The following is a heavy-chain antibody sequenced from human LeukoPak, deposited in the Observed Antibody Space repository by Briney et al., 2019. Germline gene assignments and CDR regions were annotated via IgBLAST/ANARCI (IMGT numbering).Heavy chain of an antibody. V-gene: IGHV3-53*01. D-gene: IGHD4/OR15-4a*01. CDR1: GFTLSSNS. J-gene: IGHJ4*02. CDR2: IYSSVT. Sequence: PGGSLRLSCTHSGFTLSSNSMSWVRQAPGKGLEWGSFIYSSVTHYSNSVTGRFTISRDNSRNTLFLHMNSLTAEDPAAYSCVTRAGAYYHPYDYWGQGTLVTVSS. CDR3: VTRAGAYYHPYDY.